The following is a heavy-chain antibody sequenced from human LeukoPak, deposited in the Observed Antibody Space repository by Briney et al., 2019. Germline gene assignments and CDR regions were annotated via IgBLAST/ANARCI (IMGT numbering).Heavy chain of an antibody. CDR3: ARGSDFWSGRTRGSMDV. CDR1: GFTFDDYG. J-gene: IGHJ6*03. V-gene: IGHV3-20*04. Sequence: SGGSLRLSCAAPGFTFDDYGMSWVRQAPGKGLEWVSGINWNGGSTGYADSVKGRFTISRDNAKNSLYLQMNSLRAEDTALYYCARGSDFWSGRTRGSMDVWGKGTTVTVSS. CDR2: INWNGGST. D-gene: IGHD3-3*01.